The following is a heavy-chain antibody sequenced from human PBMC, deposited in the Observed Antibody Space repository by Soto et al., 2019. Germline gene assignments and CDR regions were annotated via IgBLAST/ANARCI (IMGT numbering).Heavy chain of an antibody. V-gene: IGHV3-33*01. CDR3: ARIDCTGDNCNPYYHYGMDV. Sequence: SGGSLRLSCAASGFTFHTYGMHWVRQIPGKGLQWVAIIWYDGSIKYYADSMRGRFTISRDNSKNTLYLQMNSLRDEDTAVYYCARIDCTGDNCNPYYHYGMDVWGQGTTVTVSS. D-gene: IGHD2-8*02. CDR1: GFTFHTYG. J-gene: IGHJ6*02. CDR2: IWYDGSIK.